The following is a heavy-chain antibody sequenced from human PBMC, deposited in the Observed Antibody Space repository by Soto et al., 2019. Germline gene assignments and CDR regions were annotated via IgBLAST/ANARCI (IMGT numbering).Heavy chain of an antibody. CDR3: AREVPYDSSGYYYAFDI. CDR1: GYTLTELS. V-gene: IGHV1-18*01. J-gene: IGHJ3*02. CDR2: ISAYNGNT. D-gene: IGHD3-22*01. Sequence: ASVKVSCKVSGYTLTELSMHWVRQAPGKGFEWMGWISAYNGNTNYAQKLQGRVTMTTDTSTSTAYMELRSLRSDDTAVYYCAREVPYDSSGYYYAFDIWGQGTMVTVSS.